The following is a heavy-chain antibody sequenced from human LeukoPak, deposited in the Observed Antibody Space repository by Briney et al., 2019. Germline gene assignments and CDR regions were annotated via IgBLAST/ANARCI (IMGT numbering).Heavy chain of an antibody. CDR2: ISGSGGST. J-gene: IGHJ4*02. Sequence: GGSLRLSCVASGFTFSSYAMSWVRQAPGKGLEWVSAISGSGGSTYYADSVKGRFTISRDNSKNTLYLQMNSLRAEDTAVYYCAKGGMEYSYGYVYWGQGTLVTVSS. CDR1: GFTFSSYA. V-gene: IGHV3-23*01. CDR3: AKGGMEYSYGYVY. D-gene: IGHD5-18*01.